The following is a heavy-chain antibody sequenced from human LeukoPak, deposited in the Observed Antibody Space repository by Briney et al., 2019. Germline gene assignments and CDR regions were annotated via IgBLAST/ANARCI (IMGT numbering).Heavy chain of an antibody. CDR3: AKGYCSSPSCHPLDY. CDR1: GFTFSSYG. D-gene: IGHD2-2*01. V-gene: IGHV3-30*18. Sequence: GGSLRLSCAASGFTFSSYGMHWVRQAPGKGLEWVAVILYDGSNKYYADSVKGRFTISRDNSKNTLYLQMNSLRAEDTAVYYCAKGYCSSPSCHPLDYWGQGTLVTVSS. J-gene: IGHJ4*02. CDR2: ILYDGSNK.